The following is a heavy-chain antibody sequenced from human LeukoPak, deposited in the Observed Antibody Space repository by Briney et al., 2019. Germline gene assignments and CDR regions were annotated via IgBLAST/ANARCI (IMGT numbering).Heavy chain of an antibody. V-gene: IGHV3-9*01. CDR3: ARGGPIYCSGDSCYPGDY. D-gene: IGHD2-15*01. CDR2: ISWNSGTT. Sequence: GGSLRLSCTASGFTFKDYAMYWVRQAPGKGLEWVSGISWNSGTTDYADSVKGRFTVSRDNARNTLYLQMNSLRAEDTAVYYCARGGPIYCSGDSCYPGDYWGQGTLVTVSS. J-gene: IGHJ4*02. CDR1: GFTFKDYA.